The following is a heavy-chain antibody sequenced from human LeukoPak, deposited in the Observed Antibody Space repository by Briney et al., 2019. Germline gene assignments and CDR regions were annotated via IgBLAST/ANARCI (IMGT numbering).Heavy chain of an antibody. V-gene: IGHV4-39*01. CDR2: IYYSGST. D-gene: IGHD5-12*01. J-gene: IGHJ4*02. CDR3: ARLTAIVATSRPYYFDY. CDR1: GGSISSYY. Sequence: PSETLSLTCTVSGGSISSYYWGWIRQPPGKGLEWIGSIYYSGSTYYNPSLKSRVTISVDTSKNQFSLKLSSVTAADTAVYYCARLTAIVATSRPYYFDYWGQGTLVTVSS.